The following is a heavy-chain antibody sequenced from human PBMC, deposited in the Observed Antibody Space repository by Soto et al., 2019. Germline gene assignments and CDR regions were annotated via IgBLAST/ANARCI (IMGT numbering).Heavy chain of an antibody. CDR2: IYSGGRT. CDR3: SRGDYYDRTFDY. V-gene: IGHV3-66*01. Sequence: EVQLVESGGGLVQPGGSLRLSCAASGFTVSSNYMSWVRRAPGKGLEWVSFIYSGGRTYYADSVKGRFTISRDNSKNTLYLQMNSLRAEDTAVYYCSRGDYYDRTFDYWGQGTLVTVSS. D-gene: IGHD3-22*01. CDR1: GFTVSSNY. J-gene: IGHJ4*02.